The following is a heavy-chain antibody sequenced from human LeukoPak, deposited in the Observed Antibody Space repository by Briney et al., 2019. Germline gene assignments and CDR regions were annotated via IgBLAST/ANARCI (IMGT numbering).Heavy chain of an antibody. CDR1: GYTFTGYY. CDR2: INPNSGVT. CDR3: GRDGSSFIDY. D-gene: IGHD6-13*01. J-gene: IGHJ4*02. V-gene: IGHV1-2*02. Sequence: SVKLSCKASGYTFTGYYMHWVRQAPGQGLEWMGWINPNSGVTNYAQKFQGRVTMTRDTSISTAYMARRRLTSEDTAVYYCGRDGSSFIDYWGQGTLVTVSS.